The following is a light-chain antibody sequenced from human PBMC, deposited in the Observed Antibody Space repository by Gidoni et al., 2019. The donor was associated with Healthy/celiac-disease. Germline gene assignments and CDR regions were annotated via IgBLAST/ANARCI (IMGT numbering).Light chain of an antibody. CDR2: KAS. CDR1: QSISSW. J-gene: IGKJ5*01. Sequence: DIQMTPSPSTLSASVGDRVTITCRASQSISSWLAWYQQKPGKAPKLLIYKASSLESGVPSRFSGSGSGTEFTLTISSLQPDDFATYYCQQYNSYSITFXQXTRLEIK. CDR3: QQYNSYSIT. V-gene: IGKV1-5*03.